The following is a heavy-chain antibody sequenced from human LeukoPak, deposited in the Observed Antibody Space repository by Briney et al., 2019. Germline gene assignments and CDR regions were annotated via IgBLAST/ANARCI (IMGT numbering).Heavy chain of an antibody. CDR2: INVGNGNT. CDR1: GYIFTSYG. CDR3: ARDTFGTSRPSDY. V-gene: IGHV1-3*01. Sequence: GASVKVSCKASGYIFTSYGLSWVRQAPGQRLEWMGWINVGNGNTKYSQKFQGRVTITRDTSASTAYMELSSLRSEDTAVYYCARDTFGTSRPSDYWGQGTLVTVSS. D-gene: IGHD2-2*01. J-gene: IGHJ4*02.